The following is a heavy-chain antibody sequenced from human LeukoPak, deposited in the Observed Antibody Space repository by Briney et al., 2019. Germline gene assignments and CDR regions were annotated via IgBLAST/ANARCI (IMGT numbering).Heavy chain of an antibody. CDR2: MNRNSGNT. CDR1: GYTFTSYD. D-gene: IGHD1-26*01. Sequence: ASVKVSCKASGYTFTSYDINWVRQAPGQGLEWMRWMNRNSGNTGYAQKFQGRVTITRNTSISTAYMELSSLRSEDTAVYYCARTKVGALTSWGQGTLVTVSS. V-gene: IGHV1-8*03. J-gene: IGHJ5*02. CDR3: ARTKVGALTS.